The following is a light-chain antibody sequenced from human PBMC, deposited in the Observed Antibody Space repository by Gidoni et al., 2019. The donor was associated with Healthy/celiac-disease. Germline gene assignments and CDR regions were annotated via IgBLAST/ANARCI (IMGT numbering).Light chain of an antibody. CDR1: ALPKQY. CDR2: KDS. V-gene: IGLV3-25*03. J-gene: IGLJ2*01. CDR3: QSADSSGTYDVV. Sequence: SYELTQPPSVSVSPGQTARSTCSGDALPKQYAYWYPQKPGQAPVLVIYKDSERPSGIPERFSGSSSGTTVTLTISGVQAEDEADYYCQSADSSGTYDVVFGGGTKLTVL.